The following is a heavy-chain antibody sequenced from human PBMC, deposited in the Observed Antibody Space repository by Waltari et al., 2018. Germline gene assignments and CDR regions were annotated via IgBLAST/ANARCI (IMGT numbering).Heavy chain of an antibody. CDR1: GFTFSSYS. D-gene: IGHD6-6*01. CDR3: ASYRIAARNNWFDP. CDR2: ISSSSSTI. J-gene: IGHJ5*02. V-gene: IGHV3-48*04. Sequence: EVQLVESGGGLVQPGGSLRLSCAASGFTFSSYSMNWVRQAPGKGLEWFSYISSSSSTIYYADSVKGRFTISRDNVQNSLYLQMYSLRAEDTAVYYCASYRIAARNNWFDPWGQGTLVTVSS.